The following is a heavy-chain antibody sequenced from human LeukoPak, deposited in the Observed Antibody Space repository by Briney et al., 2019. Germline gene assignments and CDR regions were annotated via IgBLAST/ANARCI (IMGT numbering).Heavy chain of an antibody. J-gene: IGHJ4*02. V-gene: IGHV3-30*18. D-gene: IGHD2-15*01. Sequence: GGSLRLSCAASGFSFSSSGMHWVRQAPGKGLEWVAVISYDGSNKYYADSVKGRFTISRDNSKNTLYLQMNSLRAEDTAVYYCAKDSMVVAATPPDYWGQGTLVTVSS. CDR2: ISYDGSNK. CDR3: AKDSMVVAATPPDY. CDR1: GFSFSSSG.